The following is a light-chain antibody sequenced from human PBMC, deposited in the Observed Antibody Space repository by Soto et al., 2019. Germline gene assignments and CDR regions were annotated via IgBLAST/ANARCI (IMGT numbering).Light chain of an antibody. J-gene: IGLJ1*01. CDR3: CSYADTNTFV. Sequence: QPVLTQPRSVCGSPGQSVTVSCTGTRSDVGCYNYVSWYQQYSGKAPKLMIYHVSKRPSGVPDRFSGSKSGHTASLTISGLQAEDEADYCCCSYADTNTFVFGTGTTVTVL. CDR2: HVS. CDR1: RSDVGCYNY. V-gene: IGLV2-11*01.